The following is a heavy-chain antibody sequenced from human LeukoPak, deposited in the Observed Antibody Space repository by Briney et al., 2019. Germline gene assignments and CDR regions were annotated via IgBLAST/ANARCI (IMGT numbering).Heavy chain of an antibody. CDR3: TKDRTYRSSPPYIDF. Sequence: PGGSLRLSCAASGFKFDDYAMHWVRQPPGKGLEWVSSISFNTGSVGYADSVKGRFTISRDNAKNSLYLQLNRLRPDDTAFYYCTKDRTYRSSPPYIDFWGQGTLVTVSS. CDR1: GFKFDDYA. CDR2: ISFNTGSV. J-gene: IGHJ4*02. D-gene: IGHD6-19*01. V-gene: IGHV3-9*01.